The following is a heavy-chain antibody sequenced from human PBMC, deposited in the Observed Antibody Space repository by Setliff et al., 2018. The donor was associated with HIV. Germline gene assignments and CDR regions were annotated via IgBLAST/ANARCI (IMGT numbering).Heavy chain of an antibody. V-gene: IGHV3-30*04. Sequence: PGESLRLSCATSGFAFSNYIMHWVRQAPGKGLEWLAVTSFRGTSEYYAGSVKGRFTISTDNSRGTMYLQMDSLRPEDTAVYYCARETPDYNDSPCGFDFWGQGTMVTVSS. J-gene: IGHJ3*01. CDR3: ARETPDYNDSPCGFDF. D-gene: IGHD4-17*01. CDR2: TSFRGTSE. CDR1: GFAFSNYI.